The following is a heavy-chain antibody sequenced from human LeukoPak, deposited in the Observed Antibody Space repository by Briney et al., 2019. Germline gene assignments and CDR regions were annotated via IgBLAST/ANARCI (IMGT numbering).Heavy chain of an antibody. CDR1: GFAFSSYA. J-gene: IGHJ4*02. CDR3: AKDLGDYSSSRFHNPQGH. CDR2: IDGGGGRT. V-gene: IGHV3-23*01. D-gene: IGHD6-13*01. Sequence: GGSLRLSCTASGFAFSSYAMSWVRQAPGVGLEWVSAIDGGGGRTWHADSVRGRFTISRDNPKNTLYLQMNSLRAEDTAVYYCAKDLGDYSSSRFHNPQGHWGQGTLVTVSS.